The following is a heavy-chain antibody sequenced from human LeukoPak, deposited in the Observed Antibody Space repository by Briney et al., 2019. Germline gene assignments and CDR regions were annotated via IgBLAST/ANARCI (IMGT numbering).Heavy chain of an antibody. D-gene: IGHD4-23*01. CDR3: AREDYGGLDY. V-gene: IGHV3-30*04. J-gene: IGHJ4*02. CDR1: GFTFSSYA. Sequence: PGRSLRLSCAASGFTFSSYAMHWVRQAPGKGLEWVAVISYDGSNKYYADSVKGRFTISRDNSKNTLYLQMNSLRAEDTAVYYCAREDYGGLDYWSQGTLVTVSS. CDR2: ISYDGSNK.